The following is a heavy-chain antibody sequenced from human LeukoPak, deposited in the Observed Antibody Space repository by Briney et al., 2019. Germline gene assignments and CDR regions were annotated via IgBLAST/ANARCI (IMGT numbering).Heavy chain of an antibody. CDR1: GGSISSYY. J-gene: IGHJ5*01. Sequence: SETLSLTCTVSGGSISSYYWGWIRQPPGKGLEWIGSIYHSGSTYYNPSLKSRVTISVDTSKNQFSLNLTSVTAADTAVYFCARPNLGYCSGDSCYWNWFDSWGQGTLVTVSS. CDR2: IYHSGST. CDR3: ARPNLGYCSGDSCYWNWFDS. V-gene: IGHV4-39*07. D-gene: IGHD2-15*01.